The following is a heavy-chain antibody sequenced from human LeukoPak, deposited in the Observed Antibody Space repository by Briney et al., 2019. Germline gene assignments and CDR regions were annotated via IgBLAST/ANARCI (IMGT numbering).Heavy chain of an antibody. D-gene: IGHD6-13*01. CDR1: GFTFSSYW. Sequence: PGGSLRLSCAASGFTFSSYWMSWVRQAPGKGLEWVANIKQDGSEKYYVDSVKGRFTISRDNAKNSLYLQMNSLRAEDTAVYYCARGWVAAADWFDPWGQGTLVTVSS. J-gene: IGHJ5*02. CDR3: ARGWVAAADWFDP. CDR2: IKQDGSEK. V-gene: IGHV3-7*04.